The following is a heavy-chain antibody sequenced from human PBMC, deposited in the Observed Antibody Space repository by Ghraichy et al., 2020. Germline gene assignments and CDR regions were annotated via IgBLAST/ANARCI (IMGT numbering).Heavy chain of an antibody. CDR2: INHSGST. D-gene: IGHD6-19*01. Sequence: SETLSLPCAVYGGSFSGYYWSWIRQPPGKGLEWIGEINHSGSTNYNPSLKSRVTISVDTSKNQFSLKLSSVTAADTAVYYCASSSGYSSGWYFERTYDYWGQGTLVTVSS. CDR3: ASSSGYSSGWYFERTYDY. J-gene: IGHJ4*02. CDR1: GGSFSGYY. V-gene: IGHV4-34*01.